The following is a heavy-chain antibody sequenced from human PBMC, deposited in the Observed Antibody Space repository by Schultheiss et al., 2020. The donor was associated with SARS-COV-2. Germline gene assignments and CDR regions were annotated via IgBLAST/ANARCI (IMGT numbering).Heavy chain of an antibody. V-gene: IGHV3-9*01. CDR2: ISWNSGSI. CDR1: GGSISSGGYY. Sequence: GGSLRLSCTVSGGSISSGGYYWSWIRQAPGKGLEWVSGISWNSGSIGYADSVKGRFTISRDNAKNSLYLQMNSLRAEDTALYYCAKELGYCSSTSCSPNYYYYGMDVWGQGTTVTVSS. CDR3: AKELGYCSSTSCSPNYYYYGMDV. J-gene: IGHJ6*02. D-gene: IGHD2-2*01.